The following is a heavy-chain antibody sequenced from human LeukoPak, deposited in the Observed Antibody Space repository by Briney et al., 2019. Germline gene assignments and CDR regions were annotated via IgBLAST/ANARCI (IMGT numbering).Heavy chain of an antibody. J-gene: IGHJ4*02. CDR2: ISANNGNT. D-gene: IGHD5-24*01. V-gene: IGHV1-18*01. CDR3: AKDGYNCNALHY. Sequence: ASVKVSGKASGYTFTNYGINWVRQAPGHRREWSGWISANNGNTNYAQKVQRRVTMTTDTSTSTAYMELRSLRSDDTAVYYCAKDGYNCNALHYWGQGTLVTVSS. CDR1: GYTFTNYG.